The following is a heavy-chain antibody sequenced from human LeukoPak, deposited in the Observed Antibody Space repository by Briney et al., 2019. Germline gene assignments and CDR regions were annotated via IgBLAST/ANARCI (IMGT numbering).Heavy chain of an antibody. CDR1: GGSISSSSYY. CDR3: ARGPHQHWPLGQF. CDR2: INDSGSP. V-gene: IGHV4-39*02. D-gene: IGHD2-2*01. J-gene: IGHJ4*02. Sequence: KPSETLSHTCTVSGGSISSSSYYWGWIRQSPGKGLEWIGEINDSGSPIYSPSLRSRLTISVDTSKNQFSVTLTSVTVADTAVYYCARGPHQHWPLGQFWGQGSLVTVSS.